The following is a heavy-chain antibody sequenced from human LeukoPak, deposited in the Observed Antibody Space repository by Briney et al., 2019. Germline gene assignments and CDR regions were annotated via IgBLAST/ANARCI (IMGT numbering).Heavy chain of an antibody. CDR1: GYTFTSYA. CDR2: INAGNGNT. CDR3: ARDRSYGSFDY. Sequence: ASVKVSCKASGYTFTSYAMHWVRQAPGQRLEWMGWINAGNGNTKYSQKFQGRVTTTRDTSASTAYMELSSLRSEDTAVYYCARDRSYGSFDYWGQGTLVTVSS. V-gene: IGHV1-3*01. D-gene: IGHD5-18*01. J-gene: IGHJ4*02.